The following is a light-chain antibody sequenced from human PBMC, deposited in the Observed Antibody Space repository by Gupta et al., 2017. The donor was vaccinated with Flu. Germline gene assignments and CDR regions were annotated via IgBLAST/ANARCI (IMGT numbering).Light chain of an antibody. CDR3: SSYAGNDNYV. V-gene: IGLV2-8*01. CDR1: SSDVGGSEF. J-gene: IGLJ1*01. Sequence: QSALTQPPSASWSPGQSVTIPCTGSSSDVGGSEFVSWYQQHPGKAPKLIIYEVNKRPSGVPDRFSGSKSGNTASLTVSGLQAEDEADYYCSSYAGNDNYVFGTGTMVTVL. CDR2: EVN.